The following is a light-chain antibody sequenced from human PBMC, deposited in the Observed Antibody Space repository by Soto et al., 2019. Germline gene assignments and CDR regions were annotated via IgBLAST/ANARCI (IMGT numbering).Light chain of an antibody. CDR2: DVS. CDR1: SSDVGGYNY. Sequence: ALTQPRSVSGSPGQSVTISCTGTSSDVGGYNYVSWYQQHPGKVPKLMIFDVSKRPSGVPDRFSGSKSGNTASLTISGLQAEDEADYHCCSYAGSYILIFGGGTKLTVL. V-gene: IGLV2-11*01. J-gene: IGLJ2*01. CDR3: CSYAGSYILI.